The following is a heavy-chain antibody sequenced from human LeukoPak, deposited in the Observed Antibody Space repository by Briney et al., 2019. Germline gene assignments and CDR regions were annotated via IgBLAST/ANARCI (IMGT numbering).Heavy chain of an antibody. CDR2: IRTKGKSYAT. D-gene: IGHD4-17*01. CDR3: TRTTVTMADWFDP. CDR1: GFTFSGSA. V-gene: IGHV3-73*01. J-gene: IGHJ5*02. Sequence: AGGSLRLPCAASGFTFSGSAMHWVRQASGKGLEWVGRIRTKGKSYATEYAASVKGRFIISRDDLKNTAYLQMNSLKIEDTAVYYCTRTTVTMADWFDPWGQGTLVTVSS.